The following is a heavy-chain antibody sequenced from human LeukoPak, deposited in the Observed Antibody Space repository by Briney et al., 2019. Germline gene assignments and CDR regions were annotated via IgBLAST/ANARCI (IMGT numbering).Heavy chain of an antibody. CDR3: ARDPPRYSSGWYEGY. Sequence: GGSLRLSCAASGFTFSSYWMSWVRQAPGKGLEWVANIKQDESEKYYVDSVKGRFTISRDNAKNSLYLQMNSLRAEDTAVYYCARDPPRYSSGWYEGYWGQGTLVTVSS. CDR2: IKQDESEK. V-gene: IGHV3-7*01. CDR1: GFTFSSYW. D-gene: IGHD6-19*01. J-gene: IGHJ4*02.